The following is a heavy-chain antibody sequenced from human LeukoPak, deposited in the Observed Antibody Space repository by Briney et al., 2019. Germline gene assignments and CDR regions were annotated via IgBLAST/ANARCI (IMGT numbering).Heavy chain of an antibody. D-gene: IGHD3-10*01. V-gene: IGHV3-23*01. CDR3: TTTMVRGVVNWFDP. J-gene: IGHJ5*02. CDR1: GFTFSSYA. CDR2: ISGSGGST. Sequence: GGSLRLSCAASGFTFSSYAMSWVRQAPGKGLEWVSAISGSGGSTYYADSVKGRFTISGDNSKNTLYLQMNSLRAEDTAVYYCTTTMVRGVVNWFDPWGQGTLVTVSS.